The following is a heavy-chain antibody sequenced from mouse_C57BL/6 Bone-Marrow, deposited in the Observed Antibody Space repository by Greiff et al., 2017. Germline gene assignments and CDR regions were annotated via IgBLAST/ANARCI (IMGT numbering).Heavy chain of an antibody. Sequence: EVKLMESGGDLVKPGGSLKLSCAASGFTFSSYGMSWVRQTPDKRLEWVATISSGGSYTYYPDSVKGRFTISRDNAKNTLYLKMSSLKSEDTAMYYCARTTIYYYAMDYWGQGTSVTVSS. V-gene: IGHV5-6*01. J-gene: IGHJ4*01. CDR2: ISSGGSYT. CDR3: ARTTIYYYAMDY. D-gene: IGHD2-12*01. CDR1: GFTFSSYG.